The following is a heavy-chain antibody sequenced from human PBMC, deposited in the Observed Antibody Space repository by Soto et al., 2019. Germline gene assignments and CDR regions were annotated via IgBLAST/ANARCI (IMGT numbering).Heavy chain of an antibody. D-gene: IGHD2-21*02. CDR1: GGPISGSKW. V-gene: IGHV4-4*01. CDR3: ARDPVVLTATGLLYFDF. Sequence: QVQLQESGPGLVKPSGTLSLTSAISGGPISGSKWWCWVGLLPVKGMAWIGEIYHSGSTNYNPYLKSRVTISVDKSTSQYSLKLSSVTAADTAVLCCARDPVVLTATGLLYFDFWGQGTLVTVSS. CDR2: IYHSGST. J-gene: IGHJ4*02.